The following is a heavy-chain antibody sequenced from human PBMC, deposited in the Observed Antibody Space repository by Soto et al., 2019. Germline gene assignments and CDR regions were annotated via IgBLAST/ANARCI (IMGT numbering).Heavy chain of an antibody. CDR2: MNPNSGNT. D-gene: IGHD3-9*01. Sequence: GASVKVSCKASGYTFTSYDINWVRQATGQGLEWMGWMNPNSGNTGYAQKFQGRVTMTRNTSISTAYMELSSLRSEDTAVYYCARVLRYFDWSPVEAVWFDPWGQGTLVTVSS. CDR1: GYTFTSYD. CDR3: ARVLRYFDWSPVEAVWFDP. V-gene: IGHV1-8*01. J-gene: IGHJ5*02.